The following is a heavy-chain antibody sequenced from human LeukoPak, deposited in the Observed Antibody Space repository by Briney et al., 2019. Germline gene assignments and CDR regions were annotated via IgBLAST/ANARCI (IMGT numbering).Heavy chain of an antibody. V-gene: IGHV3-53*01. Sequence: GGALMLSCAAYGFIVSSKYMSWVRQAPGKGLEWDSVIYTGGRTYYPDSVQSRFTISSDNSKNTVYLQMSSLRVEDTAVYYCAKEGDCSTTRCLTGGLDVWGKGTTVTVSS. J-gene: IGHJ6*04. CDR2: IYTGGRT. D-gene: IGHD2-2*01. CDR3: AKEGDCSTTRCLTGGLDV. CDR1: GFIVSSKY.